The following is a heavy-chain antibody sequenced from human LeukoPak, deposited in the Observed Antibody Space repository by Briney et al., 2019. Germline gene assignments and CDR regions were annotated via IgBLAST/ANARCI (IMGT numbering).Heavy chain of an antibody. V-gene: IGHV4-4*02. D-gene: IGHD2-8*01. CDR3: SRENGAFSPFGY. CDR2: ISLTGLT. Sequence: SGSLSLTCGVSGGSISNTNWWSWVRQPPGQGLEWIGEISLTGLTHYNPSLESRVTVSLDKSKNQLSLNLTSVTAADTAVYYCSRENGAFSPFGYWGQGTLVTVLS. J-gene: IGHJ4*02. CDR1: GGSISNTNW.